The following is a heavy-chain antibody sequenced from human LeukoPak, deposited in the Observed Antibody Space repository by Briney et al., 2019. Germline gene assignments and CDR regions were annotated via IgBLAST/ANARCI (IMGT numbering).Heavy chain of an antibody. D-gene: IGHD3-10*01. CDR3: ARSGPELINWFGEPAYGMDV. Sequence: GASVKVSCKASGYTFTGYYMHWVRQAPGQGLEWMGWINPNSGGTNYAQKFQGWVTMTRDTSISTAYMELSRLRSDDTAVYYCARSGPELINWFGEPAYGMDVWGQGTRSPSP. CDR1: GYTFTGYY. CDR2: INPNSGGT. J-gene: IGHJ6*02. V-gene: IGHV1-2*04.